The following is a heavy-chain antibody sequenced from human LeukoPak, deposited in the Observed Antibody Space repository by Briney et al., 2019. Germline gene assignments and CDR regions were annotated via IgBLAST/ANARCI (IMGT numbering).Heavy chain of an antibody. CDR3: ARSVEGYCSGGSCYSYYYYMDV. D-gene: IGHD2-15*01. CDR1: GGSISSYY. Sequence: SETLSLTCTVSGGSISSYYWSWIRQPPGRGLEWIGYIYYTGSTNYIPSLKSRVTISVDTSKNQFSLKLSSVTAADTAVYYCARSVEGYCSGGSCYSYYYYMDVWGKGTTVTVSS. CDR2: IYYTGST. V-gene: IGHV4-59*01. J-gene: IGHJ6*03.